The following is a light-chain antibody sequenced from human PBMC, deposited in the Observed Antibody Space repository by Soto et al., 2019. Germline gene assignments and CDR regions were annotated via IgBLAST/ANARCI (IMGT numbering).Light chain of an antibody. Sequence: DIQMTQSRSTLSASVGSRVTITCRASQSVSNWLAWYQQKPGKAPKFLIYDVSSLESGVPSRFSGSGSGTEFILTISSLQTDDFATYYCQQYDSYSWTFGQGTKVDIK. CDR3: QQYDSYSWT. CDR1: QSVSNW. V-gene: IGKV1-5*01. CDR2: DVS. J-gene: IGKJ1*01.